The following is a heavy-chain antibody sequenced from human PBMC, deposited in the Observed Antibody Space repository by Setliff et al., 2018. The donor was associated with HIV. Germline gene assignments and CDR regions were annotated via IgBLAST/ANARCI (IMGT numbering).Heavy chain of an antibody. CDR3: ASRPSRQTLHDEDAFDI. J-gene: IGHJ3*02. Sequence: GASVKVSCKASGYTFTGYYMHWVRQAPGQGLEWMGWINPNSGGTNYAQKFQGRVTMTRDTSISTAYMELSRLRSDDTAVYYCASRPSRQTLHDEDAFDIWGQGTMVTVSS. CDR2: INPNSGGT. D-gene: IGHD2-15*01. CDR1: GYTFTGYY. V-gene: IGHV1-2*02.